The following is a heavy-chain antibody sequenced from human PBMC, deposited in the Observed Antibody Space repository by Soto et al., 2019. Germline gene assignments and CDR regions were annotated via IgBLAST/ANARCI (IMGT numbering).Heavy chain of an antibody. V-gene: IGHV4-61*01. CDR3: ARDRAYGMDV. CDR2: IYYSGST. CDR1: DGSVSSGSYY. Sequence: SETLSLTCTVSDGSVSSGSYYWSWIRQPPGKGLEWIGYIYYSGSTNYTPSLKSRVTISVDTSKNQSSRKLSSVTAADTAVYYCARDRAYGMDVWGQGTTVTVSS. J-gene: IGHJ6*02.